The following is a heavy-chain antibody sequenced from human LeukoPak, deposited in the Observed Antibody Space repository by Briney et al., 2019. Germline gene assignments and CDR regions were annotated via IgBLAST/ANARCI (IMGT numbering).Heavy chain of an antibody. CDR1: GYTFTSYY. V-gene: IGHV1-46*01. Sequence: GASVKVSCKASGYTFTSYYIHWVRQAPGQGLEWMGIINPSGGSTSYAQRFQGRVTMTRDTSTSTVYMELCSLISEDTAVYYCARGCSSTTCSYDAGDRLFDCWGQGTLVTVSS. CDR2: INPSGGST. CDR3: ARGCSSTTCSYDAGDRLFDC. D-gene: IGHD2-2*01. J-gene: IGHJ4*02.